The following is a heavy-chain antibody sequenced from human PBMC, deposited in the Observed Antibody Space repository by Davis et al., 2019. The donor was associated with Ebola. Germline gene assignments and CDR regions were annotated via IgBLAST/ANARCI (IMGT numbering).Heavy chain of an antibody. CDR2: IYHSGSA. CDR1: VGSIRSGGYY. D-gene: IGHD4-17*01. Sequence: SETLSLTCTVSVGSIRSGGYYWSWIRQHPGKGLEWIGYIYHSGSAYYNPSLKSRVTISVDTSKNQFSLKLSSVTAADTAVYYCARIMTTVTTGWFDPWGQGTLVTVSS. V-gene: IGHV4-31*03. CDR3: ARIMTTVTTGWFDP. J-gene: IGHJ5*02.